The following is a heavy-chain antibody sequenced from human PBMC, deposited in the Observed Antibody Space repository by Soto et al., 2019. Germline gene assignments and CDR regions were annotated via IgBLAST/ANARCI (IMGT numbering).Heavy chain of an antibody. CDR3: AKDLKGYYDSGGNH. Sequence: QVQLVESGGGVVQPGRSLRLSCAASGFTFSSYGMHWVRQAPGKGLEWVAVISYDGSNKYYADSVKGRFTISRDKSKNTLYLQTNSLRAEDTAVYYCAKDLKGYYDSGGNHWGQGTLVTVSS. V-gene: IGHV3-30*18. CDR1: GFTFSSYG. J-gene: IGHJ5*02. CDR2: ISYDGSNK. D-gene: IGHD3-10*01.